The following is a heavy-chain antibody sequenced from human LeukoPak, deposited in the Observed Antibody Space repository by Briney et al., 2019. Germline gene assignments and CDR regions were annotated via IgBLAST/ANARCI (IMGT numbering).Heavy chain of an antibody. CDR3: ARGAAKRNDFWSGYYSYYFDY. CDR1: GGSFSGYY. V-gene: IGHV4-34*01. CDR2: INHSGST. D-gene: IGHD3-3*01. Sequence: PSETLSLTCAVYGGSFSGYYWSWIRQPPGKGLEWIEEINHSGSTNYNPSLKSRVTISVDTSKNQFSLKLSSVTAADTAVYYCARGAAKRNDFWSGYYSYYFDYWGQGTPVTVSS. J-gene: IGHJ4*02.